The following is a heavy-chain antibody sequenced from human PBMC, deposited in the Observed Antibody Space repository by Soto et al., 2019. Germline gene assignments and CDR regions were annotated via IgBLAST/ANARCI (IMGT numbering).Heavy chain of an antibody. CDR3: ARVSSSIVVVPDYGMDV. CDR1: GGSINSGDAY. D-gene: IGHD2-2*01. CDR2: IYRSGSP. Sequence: SETLSLTCTVSGGSINSGDAYWSWIRQSPGKGLEWIGYIYRSGSPYYNPSLGSRFTISVDTSKNQFFLKLNSVTAADTAVYFCARVSSSIVVVPDYGMDVWGQGTTVTVSS. J-gene: IGHJ6*02. V-gene: IGHV4-30-4*01.